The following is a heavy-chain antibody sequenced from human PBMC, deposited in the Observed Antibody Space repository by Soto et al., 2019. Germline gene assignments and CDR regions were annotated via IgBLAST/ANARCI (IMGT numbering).Heavy chain of an antibody. Sequence: AASVKVSCKASGYTFTSYGISWVRQAPGQGLEWMGWISAYNGNTNYAQKLQGRVTMTTDTSTSTAYMELRSLRSDDTAVYYCARDPESYSSSWYPHFDYWGQGTLVTVSS. CDR1: GYTFTSYG. V-gene: IGHV1-18*01. CDR2: ISAYNGNT. D-gene: IGHD6-13*01. J-gene: IGHJ4*02. CDR3: ARDPESYSSSWYPHFDY.